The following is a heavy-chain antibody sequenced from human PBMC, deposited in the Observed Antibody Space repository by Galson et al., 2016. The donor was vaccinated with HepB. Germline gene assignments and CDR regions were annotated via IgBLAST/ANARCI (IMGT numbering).Heavy chain of an antibody. J-gene: IGHJ6*02. CDR2: ISAYNGNT. CDR1: GYTFTSYG. CDR3: ARDGYNARPHYYYYYGVDV. V-gene: IGHV1-18*01. D-gene: IGHD3-10*01. Sequence: SVKVSCKASGYTFTSYGISWVRQAPGQGLEWMGWISAYNGNTNCAQTFQDRVTMTTDTSTSTAYMELRSLRSDDTAVYYCARDGYNARPHYYYYYGVDVWGQGTTVTVSS.